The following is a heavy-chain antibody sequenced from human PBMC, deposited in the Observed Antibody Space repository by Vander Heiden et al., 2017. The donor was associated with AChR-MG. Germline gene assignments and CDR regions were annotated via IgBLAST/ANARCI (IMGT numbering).Heavy chain of an antibody. CDR3: ASATYYYDSSGYYSDRPYYYGMDV. CDR2: IIPIFGTA. V-gene: IGHV1-69*06. J-gene: IGHJ6*02. Sequence: QVQLVQSGAEVKKPGSSVKLSCKASGGTFSRYAISWVRQAPGQGLEWMGGIIPIFGTANYAQKFQGRVTITADKSTSTAYMELSSLRSEDTAVYYCASATYYYDSSGYYSDRPYYYGMDVWGQGTTVTVSS. CDR1: GGTFSRYA. D-gene: IGHD3-22*01.